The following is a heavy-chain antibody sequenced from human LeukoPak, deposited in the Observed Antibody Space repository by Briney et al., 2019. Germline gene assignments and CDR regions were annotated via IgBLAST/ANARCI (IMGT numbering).Heavy chain of an antibody. Sequence: PSETLSLTCTVSGGSISSSSYYWGWIRHPPGKGLEWIGTIYYSGSTYYNTSLKSRVTVSVDTSKNQFSLKLSSVTAADTAVYYCARRVARSSSGFDYWGQGTLVTVSS. CDR2: IYYSGST. V-gene: IGHV4-39*01. CDR1: GGSISSSSYY. D-gene: IGHD6-6*01. CDR3: ARRVARSSSGFDY. J-gene: IGHJ4*02.